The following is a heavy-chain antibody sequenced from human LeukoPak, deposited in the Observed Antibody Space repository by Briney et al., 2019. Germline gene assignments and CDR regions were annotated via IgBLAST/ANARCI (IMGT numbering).Heavy chain of an antibody. J-gene: IGHJ4*02. D-gene: IGHD2-15*01. CDR3: ARVGGVVAATETFDY. CDR2: IIPIFGTA. CDR1: GGTFSSYA. Sequence: SVKVSCRASGGTFSSYAISWVRQAPGQGLEWMGRIIPIFGTANYAQKFQGRVTITTDESTSTAYMELSSLRSEDTAVYYCARVGGVVAATETFDYWGQGTLVTVSS. V-gene: IGHV1-69*05.